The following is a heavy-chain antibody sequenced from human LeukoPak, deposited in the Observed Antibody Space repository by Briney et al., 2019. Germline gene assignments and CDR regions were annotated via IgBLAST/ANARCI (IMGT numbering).Heavy chain of an antibody. CDR2: IDHSGST. CDR3: VRRKNLPSIQYYSYAIDV. CDR1: NWSFSGHY. V-gene: IGHV4-34*01. D-gene: IGHD2-21*01. J-gene: IGHJ6*04. Sequence: PSETLSLTCAIYNWSFSGHYWTWIRQPPGKALEWIGEIDHSGSTNSNPSLQSRVTISVDTSKNQFSLRLSSVTAADTAMYYCVRRKNLPSIQYYSYAIDVWGKGTTGTASS.